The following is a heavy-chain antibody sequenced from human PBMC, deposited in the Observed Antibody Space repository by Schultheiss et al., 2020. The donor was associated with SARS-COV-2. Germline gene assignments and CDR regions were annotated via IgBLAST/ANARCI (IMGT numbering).Heavy chain of an antibody. J-gene: IGHJ4*02. D-gene: IGHD2/OR15-2a*01. CDR3: ARGTTSRSDDS. V-gene: IGHV4-61*02. Sequence: SETLSLTCTVSGGSISSGGYYWSWIRQPAGKGLEWIGRIYTSGSTNYNPSLKSRVTMSVDTSKNQFSLKLSSVTAADTAVYYCARGTTSRSDDSWGQGTLVTVSS. CDR2: IYTSGST. CDR1: GGSISSGGYY.